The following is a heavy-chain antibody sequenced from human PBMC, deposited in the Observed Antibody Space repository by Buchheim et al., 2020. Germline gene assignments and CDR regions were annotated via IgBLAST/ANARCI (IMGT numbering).Heavy chain of an antibody. CDR2: ISGSSYTI. D-gene: IGHD2-2*01. V-gene: IGHV3-48*02. CDR1: GFTFSSHV. Sequence: EVQLVESGGGLVQPGGSLRLSCEASGFTFSSHVMNWVCQVPGKGLEWVSYISGSSYTIYYADSVKGRFTISRDNAKNSLYLQMNSLRDEDTAVYYCARGNTMPDYWGQGTL. CDR3: ARGNTMPDY. J-gene: IGHJ4*02.